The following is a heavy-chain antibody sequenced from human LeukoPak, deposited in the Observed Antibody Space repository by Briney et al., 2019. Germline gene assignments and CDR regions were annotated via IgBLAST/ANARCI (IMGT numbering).Heavy chain of an antibody. J-gene: IGHJ4*02. CDR3: AKDFHASSGYYLDY. D-gene: IGHD3-22*01. Sequence: QTGGSLRLSCAASGFTFSSYAMSWVRQAPGKGLEWVSAISGSGGSTYYADSVKGRFTISRDNSKNTLYLQMNSLRAEDTAVYYCAKDFHASSGYYLDYWGQGTLVTVSS. CDR1: GFTFSSYA. CDR2: ISGSGGST. V-gene: IGHV3-23*01.